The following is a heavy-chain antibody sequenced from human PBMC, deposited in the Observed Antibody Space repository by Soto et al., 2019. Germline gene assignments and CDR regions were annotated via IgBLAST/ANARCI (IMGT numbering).Heavy chain of an antibody. Sequence: QVQLQQWGAGLLKPSETLSLTCAVYGGSFSGYYWSWIRQPPGKGLEWIGEINHSGSTNYNPSLKSRVTISVDTSKNQFSLKLSSVTAADTAVYYCASGKGIAAGGSYFDYWGQGTLVTVSS. J-gene: IGHJ4*02. D-gene: IGHD6-13*01. CDR1: GGSFSGYY. V-gene: IGHV4-34*01. CDR3: ASGKGIAAGGSYFDY. CDR2: INHSGST.